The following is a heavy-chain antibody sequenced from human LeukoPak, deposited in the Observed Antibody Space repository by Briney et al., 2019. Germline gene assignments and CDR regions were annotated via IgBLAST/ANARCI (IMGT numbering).Heavy chain of an antibody. J-gene: IGHJ4*02. CDR1: GGIFSRFT. CDR2: ITPIFGTA. D-gene: IGHD6-13*01. Sequence: ASVKVSCKASGGIFSRFTISWVRQAPGQGFEWMGGITPIFGTANYAQKFQGRVTITADESTSTAYMELSSLRSEDTAVYYCARDPPSRNYFDYWGQGTLVTVSS. V-gene: IGHV1-69*01. CDR3: ARDPPSRNYFDY.